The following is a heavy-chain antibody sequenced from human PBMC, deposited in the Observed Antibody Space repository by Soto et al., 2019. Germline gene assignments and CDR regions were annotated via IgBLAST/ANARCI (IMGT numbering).Heavy chain of an antibody. CDR1: GGSFISYT. J-gene: IGHJ6*03. CDR2: IIPIQGRA. V-gene: IGHV1-69*02. D-gene: IGHD2-21*01. Sequence: QVQLVQSGAEVKKPGSSVKVSCEASGGSFISYTFTWVRQAPGQGLEWMGRIIPIQGRANYALKLQDRVTITADRSTKTVYMELRSLRPEDTAVYYCAKSLLFVDHAYMDVWGKGTTLTVSS. CDR3: AKSLLFVDHAYMDV.